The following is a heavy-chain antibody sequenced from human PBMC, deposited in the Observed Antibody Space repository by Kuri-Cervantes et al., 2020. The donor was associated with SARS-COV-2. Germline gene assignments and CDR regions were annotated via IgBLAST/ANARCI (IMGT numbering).Heavy chain of an antibody. V-gene: IGHV3-30*18. CDR1: GFTFSSYG. Sequence: LSLTCAASGFTFSSYGMHWVRQAPGKGLEWVAVISYDGKKKKCIGSGKGRFTISRDNSQNTVYLRMTNLRSEDTAMYYCAKDHFGVHDFWGQGTLVTVSS. D-gene: IGHD2-21*01. J-gene: IGHJ4*02. CDR3: AKDHFGVHDF. CDR2: ISYDGKKK.